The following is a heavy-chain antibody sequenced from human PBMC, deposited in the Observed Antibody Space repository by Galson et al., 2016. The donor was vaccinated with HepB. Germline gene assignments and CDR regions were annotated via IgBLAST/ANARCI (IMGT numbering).Heavy chain of an antibody. CDR2: IKPDGSGG. CDR1: GFIFSSSW. Sequence: SLRLSCAASGFIFSSSWMSWVRQAPGKGLEWVANIKPDGSGGYFLDSLKGRFTVSRDNAKNSLYLQMNSLRVDDPALYFCARIPPGGSAFGFEIWGQGTTVTVSS. D-gene: IGHD2-15*01. J-gene: IGHJ3*02. CDR3: ARIPPGGSAFGFEI. V-gene: IGHV3-7*03.